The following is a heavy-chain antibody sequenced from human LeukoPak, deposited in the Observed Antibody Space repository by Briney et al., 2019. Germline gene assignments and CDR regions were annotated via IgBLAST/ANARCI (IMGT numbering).Heavy chain of an antibody. CDR1: GYSISSGYY. D-gene: IGHD2-2*01. CDR2: IYHSGST. V-gene: IGHV4-38-2*01. Sequence: PSETLSLTCAVSGYSISSGYYWGWIRQPPGKGLEWIGSIYHSGSTYYNPSLKSRVTISVDTSKNQVSLKLSSVTAADTAVYFCVRGPPSTSSRQRRYYFDYWGQGTLVTVSS. J-gene: IGHJ4*02. CDR3: VRGPPSTSSRQRRYYFDY.